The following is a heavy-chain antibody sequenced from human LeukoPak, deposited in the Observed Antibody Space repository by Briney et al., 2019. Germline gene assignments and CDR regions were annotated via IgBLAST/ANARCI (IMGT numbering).Heavy chain of an antibody. D-gene: IGHD2-15*01. CDR2: ISYDGSNK. V-gene: IGHV3-30*18. J-gene: IGHJ4*02. CDR1: GFTFSSYG. CDR3: AKSGLNRFDY. Sequence: PGGSLRLSCAASGFTFSSYGMHWVRQAPGKGLEWVAVISYDGSNKYYADSVKGRFTISRDNSKNTVYLQMNSLRAEDTAVYYCAKSGLNRFDYWGQGTLVTVSS.